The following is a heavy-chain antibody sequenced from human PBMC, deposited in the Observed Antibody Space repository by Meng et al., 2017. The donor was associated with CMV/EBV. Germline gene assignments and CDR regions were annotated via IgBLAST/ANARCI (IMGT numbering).Heavy chain of an antibody. CDR3: ALAEYSSSLFDY. CDR2: INPSGGST. CDR1: GYTLTSYY. J-gene: IGHJ4*02. V-gene: IGHV1-46*01. D-gene: IGHD6-13*01. Sequence: VQLCCAWPKVRKPWASVTVSCKASGYTLTSYYMHWVRQAPGQGLEWMGIINPSGGSTSYAQKFQGRVTMTRDTSTSTVYMELSSLRSEDTAVYYCALAEYSSSLFDYWGQGTLVTVSS.